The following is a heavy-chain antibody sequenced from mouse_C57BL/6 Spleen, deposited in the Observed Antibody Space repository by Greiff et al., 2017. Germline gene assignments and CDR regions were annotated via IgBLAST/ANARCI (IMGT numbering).Heavy chain of an antibody. CDR1: GYAFSSSW. CDR3: ANSLAMDV. V-gene: IGHV1-82*01. J-gene: IGHJ4*01. Sequence: QVQLQQSGPELVKPGASVKISCKASGYAFSSSWMTWVKQRPGKGLEWIGRIYPGDGDTNYNGKFKGKATLTADKSSRPAYMQLSSQTSEDSAVYFCANSLAMDVWGQGTSVTVSS. CDR2: IYPGDGDT.